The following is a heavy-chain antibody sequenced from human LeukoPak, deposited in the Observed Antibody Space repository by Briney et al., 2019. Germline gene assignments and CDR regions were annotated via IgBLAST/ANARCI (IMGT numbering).Heavy chain of an antibody. V-gene: IGHV4-30-2*01. CDR1: GGSISSGGYS. D-gene: IGHD6-13*01. CDR2: IYHSGST. J-gene: IGHJ5*02. Sequence: PSETLSLTCAVSGGSISSGGYSWRWIRQPPGKGLGWIGYIYHSGSTYYNPSLKSRVTISVDRSKNQFSLKLSSVTAADTAVYYCARAAAGTGWWFDPWGQGTLVTVSS. CDR3: ARAAAGTGWWFDP.